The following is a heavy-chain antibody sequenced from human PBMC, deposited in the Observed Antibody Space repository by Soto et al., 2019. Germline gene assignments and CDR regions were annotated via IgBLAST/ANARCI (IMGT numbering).Heavy chain of an antibody. CDR3: ARNMDYYYGPGSGNGHGF. CDR2: INPRFGDT. CDR1: GYTFTAYY. D-gene: IGHD3-10*01. V-gene: IGHV1-2*02. Sequence: QVQLVQSGAELKEPGDSVRLSCEASGYTFTAYYIHWVRQAPGQGLEWMGWINPRFGDTSYAQDFQGRVSMTRDTSISTVYMELSRLTSDDTAIYYCARNMDYYYGPGSGNGHGFWGQGTTVTVFS. J-gene: IGHJ6*02.